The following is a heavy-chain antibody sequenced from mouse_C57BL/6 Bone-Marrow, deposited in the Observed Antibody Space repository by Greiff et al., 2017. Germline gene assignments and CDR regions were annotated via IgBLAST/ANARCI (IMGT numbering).Heavy chain of an antibody. CDR1: GYAFSSYW. CDR3: ARWGLTGTYWYFDV. CDR2: IYPGDGDT. J-gene: IGHJ1*03. V-gene: IGHV1-80*01. Sequence: QVQLQQSGAELVKPGASVKISCKASGYAFSSYWMNWVKQRPGKGLEWIGQIYPGDGDTNYNGKFKGKAPLTADKSSSTAYMQLSSLTSEDSAVYFCARWGLTGTYWYFDVWGTGTTGTVSS. D-gene: IGHD4-1*01.